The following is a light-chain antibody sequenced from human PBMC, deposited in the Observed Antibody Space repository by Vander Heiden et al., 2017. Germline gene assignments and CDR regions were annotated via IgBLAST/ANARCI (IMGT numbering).Light chain of an antibody. Sequence: DIVMTQSPLSLPVTPGEPSSISCRSSQSPLYFNGYTYFHWFLQKPGQSPQLLIYWDSYRASGVPDRFSGSGSGTDFTLQISRVEAEDVGVYYCMQALQTPYTFGQGTKLEIK. CDR2: WDS. V-gene: IGKV2-28*01. CDR1: QSPLYFNGYTY. J-gene: IGKJ2*01. CDR3: MQALQTPYT.